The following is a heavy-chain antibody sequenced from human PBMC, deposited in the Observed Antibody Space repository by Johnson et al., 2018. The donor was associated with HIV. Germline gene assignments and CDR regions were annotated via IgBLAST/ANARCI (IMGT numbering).Heavy chain of an antibody. J-gene: IGHJ3*02. Sequence: QVQLVESGGGLVQPGGSLRLSCAASGFTFSSYGMHWVRQAPGKGMEWVAFIRYDGSNKYYADFVKGRFTVSRDNSKNTMYLEMNSLRSEDTAVYFCARGGLYIQFLAFDAFDIWGQGTMVTVSS. CDR2: IRYDGSNK. V-gene: IGHV3-30*02. CDR1: GFTFSSYG. CDR3: ARGGLYIQFLAFDAFDI. D-gene: IGHD4-11*01.